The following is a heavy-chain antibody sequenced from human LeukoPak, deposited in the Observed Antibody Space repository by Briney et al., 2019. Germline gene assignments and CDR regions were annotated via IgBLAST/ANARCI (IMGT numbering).Heavy chain of an antibody. J-gene: IGHJ4*02. V-gene: IGHV1-18*01. CDR3: GRGGPFPSGSSSREYYLDY. D-gene: IGHD6-6*01. CDR1: GYDFINYG. Sequence: ASVKVSCKASGYDFINYGISWFRQAPGQGLEWMGWRSIYNGNTNYKLQGRVTMTIDTSTSTAYMEVRSLRSDDTAVYYCGRGGPFPSGSSSREYYLDYWGQGTLVIVSS. CDR2: RSIYNGNT.